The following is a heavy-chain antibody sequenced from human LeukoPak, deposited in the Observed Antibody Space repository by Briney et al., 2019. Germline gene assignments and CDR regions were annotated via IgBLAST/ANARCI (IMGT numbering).Heavy chain of an antibody. D-gene: IGHD3-10*01. V-gene: IGHV4-38-2*02. Sequence: SETLSLTCTVSGYSISSGYYWGWIRQPPGKGLEWIGSIYPSGSTYYNPSLKSRVTISVDTSKNQFSLKLSSVTAADTAVYYCASEVLLWFGELTDYWGQGTLVTVSS. J-gene: IGHJ4*02. CDR2: IYPSGST. CDR3: ASEVLLWFGELTDY. CDR1: GYSISSGYY.